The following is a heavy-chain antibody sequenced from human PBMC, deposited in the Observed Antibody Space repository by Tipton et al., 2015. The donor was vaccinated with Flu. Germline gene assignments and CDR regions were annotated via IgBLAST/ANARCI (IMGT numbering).Heavy chain of an antibody. V-gene: IGHV3-21*06. CDR1: GFTFSSYS. J-gene: IGHJ4*02. CDR2: LTSSSSYI. CDR3: ARDAEQLRVLFDY. Sequence: SLRLSCAASGFTFSSYSMNWVRQSPGKGLEWVSSLTSSSSYIYYADSVRGRFTISRDNARNSLYLEMNSLRTEDTAVCYCARDAEQLRVLFDYWGQGTLVTVSS. D-gene: IGHD1-14*01.